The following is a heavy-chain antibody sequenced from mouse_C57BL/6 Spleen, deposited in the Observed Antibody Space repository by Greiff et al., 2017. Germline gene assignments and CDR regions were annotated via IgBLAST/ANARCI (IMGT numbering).Heavy chain of an antibody. CDR3: GRGELGLYAMDY. CDR2: IYPVSGET. V-gene: IGHV1-11*01. Sequence: VQLQQSGAELASPGASVTLSCKASGYTFTDHIMNWVKKRPGQGLELIGRIYPVSGETNYNQKFMGKATFSVDRFSSTVYMVLTSLTSESPAVYYCGRGELGLYAMDYWGQGTSVTVSS. D-gene: IGHD4-1*01. J-gene: IGHJ4*01. CDR1: GYTFTDHI.